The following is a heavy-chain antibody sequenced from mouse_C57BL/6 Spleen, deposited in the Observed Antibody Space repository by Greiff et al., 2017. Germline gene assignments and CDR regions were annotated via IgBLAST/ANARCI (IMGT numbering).Heavy chain of an antibody. D-gene: IGHD1-1*01. Sequence: QVQLQQPGAELVKPGASVKMSCKASGYTFTSYWITWVKQRPGQGLEWIGDIYPGSGSTNYNEKFKSKATLTVDTSSSTAYLQLSSLTSEDSAVYDCYATEYWYFEVWGTGTTVTASS. CDR2: IYPGSGST. CDR3: YATEYWYFEV. J-gene: IGHJ1*03. CDR1: GYTFTSYW. V-gene: IGHV1-55*01.